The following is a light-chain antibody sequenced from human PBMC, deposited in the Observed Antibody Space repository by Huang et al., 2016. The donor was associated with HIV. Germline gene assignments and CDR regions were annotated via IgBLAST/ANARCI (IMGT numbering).Light chain of an antibody. Sequence: ERVMTQSPATLSASPGDRATPSCRASQYVGNNLAWYRQKPGQAPRLLIHGASTRATDIPARFSASGSGVEFTLTISSLQSEDFGIYYCQQYNNWPRTFGQGTKLEIK. J-gene: IGKJ2*01. V-gene: IGKV3-15*01. CDR3: QQYNNWPRT. CDR2: GAS. CDR1: QYVGNN.